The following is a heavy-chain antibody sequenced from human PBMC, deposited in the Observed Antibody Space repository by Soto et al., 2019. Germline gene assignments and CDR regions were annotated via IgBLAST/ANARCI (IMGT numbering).Heavy chain of an antibody. J-gene: IGHJ4*01. CDR3: ARVFSPGNYFYY. D-gene: IGHD1-26*01. CDR2: IIPIFGTT. Sequence: SVKVSCKTSGDTFNNFAISWVRQAPGQGLEWMGGIIPIFGTTTSAQKFQGRLTITADASTTTAYMELSSLRSEDPAVYFCARVFSPGNYFYYWG. CDR1: GDTFNNFA. V-gene: IGHV1-69*13.